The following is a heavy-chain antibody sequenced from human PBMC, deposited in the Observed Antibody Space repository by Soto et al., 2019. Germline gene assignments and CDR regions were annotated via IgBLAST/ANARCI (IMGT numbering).Heavy chain of an antibody. CDR3: ARDRIAAAGQTEFDP. D-gene: IGHD6-13*01. V-gene: IGHV1-69*13. Sequence: AAVKVSCKASVGTFSSYAISGVRQAPGQGRAWMGGIIPIFGTENYAQKFQGRLTLTADESTSTAYMELSRLRSEDTAVYYCARDRIAAAGQTEFDPWGQGTLVTVSS. CDR2: IIPIFGTE. CDR1: VGTFSSYA. J-gene: IGHJ5*02.